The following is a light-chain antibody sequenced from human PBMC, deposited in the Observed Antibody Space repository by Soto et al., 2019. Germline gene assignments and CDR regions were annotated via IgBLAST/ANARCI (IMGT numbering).Light chain of an antibody. J-gene: IGLJ2*01. V-gene: IGLV1-44*01. Sequence: QAVVTQPPSASGTPGQRVTISCSGSSSNIGSNTVNWYQQLPGTAPKLLIYSNNQRPAGVPARFSGAKSGTSAYLAIRGRESADAAYYYCAAWDDSLNGLVFGGGTKVTVL. CDR3: AAWDDSLNGLV. CDR2: SNN. CDR1: SSNIGSNT.